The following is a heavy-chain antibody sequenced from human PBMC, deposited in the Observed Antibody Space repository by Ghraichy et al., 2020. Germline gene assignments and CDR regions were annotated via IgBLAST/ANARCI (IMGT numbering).Heavy chain of an antibody. V-gene: IGHV4-4*09. J-gene: IGHJ4*02. CDR2: IYTSGST. D-gene: IGHD2-15*01. CDR1: GGSISSYY. Sequence: SQTLSLTCTVSGGSISSYYWSWIRQPPGKGLEWIGYIYTSGSTNYNPSLKSRVTISVDTSKNQFSLKLSSVTAADTAVYYCARASYRGYCSGGSCYSPDYYFDYWGQGTLVTVSS. CDR3: ARASYRGYCSGGSCYSPDYYFDY.